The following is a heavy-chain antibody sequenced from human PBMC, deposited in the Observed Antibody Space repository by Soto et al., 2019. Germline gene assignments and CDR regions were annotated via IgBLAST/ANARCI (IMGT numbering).Heavy chain of an antibody. CDR2: ISASGIDT. V-gene: IGHV3-23*01. J-gene: IGHJ6*02. CDR1: GFTFSRYA. Sequence: EVQLLESGGGLVQPGGSLRLSCAASGFTFSRYAMSWVRQAPGKWLEWVSAISASGIDTYYADSVKGRFTISRNKSKNTLYLQMNSLRAEDTAVYYCAKAHAIYYYYGMDVWGQGTTVTVSS. D-gene: IGHD2-2*01. CDR3: AKAHAIYYYYGMDV.